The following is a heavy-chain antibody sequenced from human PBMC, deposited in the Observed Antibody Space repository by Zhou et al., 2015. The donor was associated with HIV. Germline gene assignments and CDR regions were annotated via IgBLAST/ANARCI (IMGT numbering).Heavy chain of an antibody. J-gene: IGHJ5*02. D-gene: IGHD2-2*01. Sequence: QVQLVQSGAEVKKPGASVKVSCKVSGYTLTELSMHWVRQAPGKGLEWMGGFDPEDGETIYAQKFQGRVTMTEDTSTDTAYMELSSLRSEDTAVYYCATDLPNIVVVPAAMRRYWFDPWGQGTLVTVSS. CDR1: GYTLTELS. CDR3: ATDLPNIVVVPAAMRRYWFDP. V-gene: IGHV1-24*01. CDR2: FDPEDGET.